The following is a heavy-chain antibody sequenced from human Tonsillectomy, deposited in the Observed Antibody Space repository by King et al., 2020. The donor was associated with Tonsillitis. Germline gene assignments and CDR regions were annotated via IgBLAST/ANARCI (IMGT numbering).Heavy chain of an antibody. V-gene: IGHV3-15*01. CDR2: IKSKTDGETT. CDR3: TTTRRVTAAGTGCDFDN. CDR1: GFTFSDAW. D-gene: IGHD6-13*01. J-gene: IGHJ4*02. Sequence: VQLVESGGGLVKPGGSLRLSCAASGFTFSDAWMSWVRQAPGKGLEWVGRIKSKTDGETTDYIAPVRGRFAVSRDDARNSLYLQMNSLQTEDTAVYYCTTTRRVTAAGTGCDFDNWGQGTLVTVSS.